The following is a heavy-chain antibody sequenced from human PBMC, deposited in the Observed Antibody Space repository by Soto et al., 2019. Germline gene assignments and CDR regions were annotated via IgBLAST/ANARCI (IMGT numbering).Heavy chain of an antibody. D-gene: IGHD6-13*01. Sequence: PGGSLRLSCTASGFTFGDYAMSWFRQAPGKGLERVGFIRSKAYGGTTEYAASVKGRFTISRDDSKSIAYLQMNSLKTEDTAVYYCIRDHYSSSWYDTQYYYYGMDVWGQETTVTVSS. J-gene: IGHJ6*02. CDR1: GFTFGDYA. CDR2: IRSKAYGGTT. CDR3: IRDHYSSSWYDTQYYYYGMDV. V-gene: IGHV3-49*03.